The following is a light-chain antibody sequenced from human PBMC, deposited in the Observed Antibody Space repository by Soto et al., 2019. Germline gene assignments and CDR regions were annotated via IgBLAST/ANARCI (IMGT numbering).Light chain of an antibody. CDR1: QSLSGNY. CDR3: QQYGHSPIT. J-gene: IGKJ5*01. Sequence: EIVLTQSPGTLSLSPGERVTLSCRASQSLSGNYLAWYQQKPGQAPRFLIYGASNRATGIPDRFSGGGSGTDFALTINRLEPEAFAVYYCQQYGHSPITFGQGTRLVIK. V-gene: IGKV3-20*01. CDR2: GAS.